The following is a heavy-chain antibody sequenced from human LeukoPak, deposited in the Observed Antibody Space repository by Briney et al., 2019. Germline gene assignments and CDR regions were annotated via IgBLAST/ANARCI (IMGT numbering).Heavy chain of an antibody. D-gene: IGHD5-18*01. Sequence: PSETLSLTCAVYGGSFSGYYWSWIRQPPGKGLEWIGEINHSGSTNYNPSLKSRVTISVDTSKNQFSLKLSSVTAADTAVYYCARHKGRYSYGLRDYYYYYMDVWGKGTTVTISS. J-gene: IGHJ6*03. V-gene: IGHV4-34*01. CDR2: INHSGST. CDR1: GGSFSGYY. CDR3: ARHKGRYSYGLRDYYYYYMDV.